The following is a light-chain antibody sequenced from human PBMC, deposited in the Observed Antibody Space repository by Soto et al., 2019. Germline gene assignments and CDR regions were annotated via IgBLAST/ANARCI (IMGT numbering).Light chain of an antibody. Sequence: QSVLTQPASVFGSPGQSITISCTGTASDVGGYNYVSWYRQHPGKAPKLLIYEVSNRPSGVSNRFSGSKSGNTASLTISGLQAEDEADYYCSSYTSSSPRVVFGGGTKLTVL. CDR3: SSYTSSSPRVV. J-gene: IGLJ2*01. CDR1: ASDVGGYNY. CDR2: EVS. V-gene: IGLV2-14*01.